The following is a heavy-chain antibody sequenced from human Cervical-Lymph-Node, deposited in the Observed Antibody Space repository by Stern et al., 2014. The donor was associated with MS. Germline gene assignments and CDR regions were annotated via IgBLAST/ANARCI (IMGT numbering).Heavy chain of an antibody. Sequence: QDQLVESGGGVVKPGRSLRISCAASTYTLSSYTMHWVRQAPGKGLEWVAVIPYHGNNKNYADTVKCRFSISRDNTKNTLYMQMNSLRAEDSAVYYCAREYSSSWSFPFDFWGQGTLVTVSS. D-gene: IGHD6-13*01. CDR2: IPYHGNNK. V-gene: IGHV3-30-3*01. J-gene: IGHJ4*02. CDR3: AREYSSSWSFPFDF. CDR1: TYTLSSYT.